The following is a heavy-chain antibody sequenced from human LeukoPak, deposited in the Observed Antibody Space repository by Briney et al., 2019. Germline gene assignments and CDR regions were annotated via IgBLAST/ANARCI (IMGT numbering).Heavy chain of an antibody. Sequence: SETLSLTCNVSGVSVSDGRYYWTWIRQHPGKGLEWIGYKYYSGSAKYNPSLKSRLAISIDTSKNQFSLQLSSVTAADTATYYCATPDCSGISCLDVFNMWGQGTRVTVSS. D-gene: IGHD2-2*01. CDR1: GVSVSDGRYY. CDR3: ATPDCSGISCLDVFNM. V-gene: IGHV4-31*03. CDR2: KYYSGSA. J-gene: IGHJ3*02.